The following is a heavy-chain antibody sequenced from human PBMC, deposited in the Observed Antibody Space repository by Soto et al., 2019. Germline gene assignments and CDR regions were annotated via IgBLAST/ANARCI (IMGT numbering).Heavy chain of an antibody. Sequence: SGPTLVNPTETLTLTCTVSGFSLSNARMGVSWIRQPPGKALEWLAHIFSNDEKSYSTSLKSRLTIFKDTSKSQVVLTMTNMDPVDTATYYCARYVVVVAARQDWFDPWGQGTLVTVSS. CDR2: IFSNDEK. V-gene: IGHV2-26*01. CDR3: ARYVVVVAARQDWFDP. J-gene: IGHJ5*02. D-gene: IGHD2-15*01. CDR1: GFSLSNARMG.